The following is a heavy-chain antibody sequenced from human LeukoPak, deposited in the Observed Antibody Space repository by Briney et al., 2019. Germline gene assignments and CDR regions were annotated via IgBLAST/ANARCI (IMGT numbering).Heavy chain of an antibody. CDR1: GFTFSSHS. CDR3: ARVKQLVPYYFDY. D-gene: IGHD6-13*01. CDR2: IWYDGSNK. J-gene: IGHJ4*02. Sequence: GGSLRLSCAASGFTFSSHSMNWVRQAPGKGLEWVAVIWYDGSNKYYADSVKGRFTISRDNSKNTLYLQMNSLRAEDTAVYYCARVKQLVPYYFDYWGQGTLVTVSS. V-gene: IGHV3-33*08.